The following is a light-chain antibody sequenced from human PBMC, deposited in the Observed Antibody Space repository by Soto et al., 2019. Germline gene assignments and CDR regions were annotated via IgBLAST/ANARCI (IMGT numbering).Light chain of an antibody. CDR1: QSVSSSY. CDR2: GAS. Sequence: EIVLTQSPGTLSLSPGERATLSCRASQSVSSSYLAWYQQKPGQAPRLLIYGASSRATGIPHRFSGSGSGTDFPLTISRLEPEDFAVYYCQQYGSSPPWTFGQGTKVEIK. J-gene: IGKJ1*01. CDR3: QQYGSSPPWT. V-gene: IGKV3-20*01.